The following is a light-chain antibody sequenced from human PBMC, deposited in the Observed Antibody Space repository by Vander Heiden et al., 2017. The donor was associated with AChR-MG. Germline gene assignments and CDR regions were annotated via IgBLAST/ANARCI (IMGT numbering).Light chain of an antibody. CDR2: AAS. J-gene: IGKJ1*01. CDR1: QSISSY. CDR3: QQNDSTPQWT. Sequence: DIQMTQSPSSLSASVGDRVTITCRASQSISSYLNWYQQKPGKAPKLLIYAASSWQSGVPSRFSGSGYGTDFTLTISSRQPEDFAAYYCQQNDSTPQWTFGQRTKVEIK. V-gene: IGKV1-39*01.